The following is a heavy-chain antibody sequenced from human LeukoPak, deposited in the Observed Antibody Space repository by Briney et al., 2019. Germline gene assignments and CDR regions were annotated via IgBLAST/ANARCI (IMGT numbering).Heavy chain of an antibody. CDR3: ARRLGYSYGFDY. CDR2: IRFDGGHK. Sequence: GGSLRLSCAASGFTFSNYGMFWVRQAPGKGLDWVSFIRFDGGHKYYADSVKGRFTISRDNAKNSLYLQMNSLRAEDTAVYYCARRLGYSYGFDYWGQGTLVTVSS. V-gene: IGHV3-30*02. D-gene: IGHD5-18*01. J-gene: IGHJ4*02. CDR1: GFTFSNYG.